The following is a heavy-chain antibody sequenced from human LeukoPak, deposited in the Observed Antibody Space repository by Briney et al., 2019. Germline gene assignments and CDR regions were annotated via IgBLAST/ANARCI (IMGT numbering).Heavy chain of an antibody. Sequence: SVRVSCKASGGTFSSYAISWVRQAPGQGLEWMGGIIPIVGTATYAQKFQGRVTITADESTSTAYMELSSLRSEDTAVYYCARDGGTMVRGVTSSPGRYYYYYMDVWGKGTTVTVSS. CDR2: IIPIVGTA. CDR3: ARDGGTMVRGVTSSPGRYYYYYMDV. V-gene: IGHV1-69*13. D-gene: IGHD3-10*01. J-gene: IGHJ6*03. CDR1: GGTFSSYA.